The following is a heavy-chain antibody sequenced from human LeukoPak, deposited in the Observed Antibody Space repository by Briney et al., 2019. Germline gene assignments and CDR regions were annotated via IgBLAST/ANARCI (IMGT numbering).Heavy chain of an antibody. J-gene: IGHJ4*02. CDR1: DFSFITYA. CDR3: ARDRSPGNFDY. CDR2: ISGGGDAT. V-gene: IGHV3-23*01. Sequence: GGSLRLSCAASDFSFITYAMSWVRQAPGKGLEWVSTISGGGDATYYADSVKGRFTISRDNSKNTLYLQMNSLRAEDTAVYYCARDRSPGNFDYWGQGTLVTVSS. D-gene: IGHD3-10*01.